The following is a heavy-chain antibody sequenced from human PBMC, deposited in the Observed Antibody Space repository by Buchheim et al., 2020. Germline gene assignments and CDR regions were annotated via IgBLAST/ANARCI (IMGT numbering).Heavy chain of an antibody. CDR3: ARRILGTMYCFDV. J-gene: IGHJ4*02. CDR1: GFNFDEYG. D-gene: IGHD3-3*01. V-gene: IGHV3-20*04. CDR2: INSNGESR. Sequence: EVQLVESGGAVVRPGGSLRLSCAASGFNFDEYGMIWVRQIPGKGLEWVSGINSNGESRSYGDSVTGRFTISRDNAKQSLFLEMDSLRAEDTAVYYCARRILGTMYCFDVWGQGTL.